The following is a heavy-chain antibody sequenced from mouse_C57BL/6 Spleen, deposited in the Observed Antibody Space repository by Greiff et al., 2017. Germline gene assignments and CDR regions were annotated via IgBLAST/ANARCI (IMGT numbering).Heavy chain of an antibody. D-gene: IGHD2-3*01. J-gene: IGHJ1*03. CDR3: ARRVEDGYLWYFDV. V-gene: IGHV1-47*01. CDR2: FHPYNDDT. Sequence: VKLVESGAELVKPGASVKMSCKASGYTFTTYPIEWMKQNHGKSLEWIGNFHPYNDDTKYNEKFKGKATLTVEKSSSTVYLELSRLTSDDSAVYYCARRVEDGYLWYFDVWGTGTTVTVSS. CDR1: GYTFTTYP.